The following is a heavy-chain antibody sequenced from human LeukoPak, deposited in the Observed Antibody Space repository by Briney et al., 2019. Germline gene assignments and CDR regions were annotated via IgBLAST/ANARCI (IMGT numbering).Heavy chain of an antibody. J-gene: IGHJ3*02. CDR2: ISAYNGNT. CDR3: AREVRDGSGYYSQGSDAFDI. Sequence: GASVKVSCKASGYTFTSYGISWVRQAPGQGLEWMGWISAYNGNTNYAQKLQGRVTMTTDTSTSTAYMELRSLRSDDTAVYYCAREVRDGSGYYSQGSDAFDIWGQGTMVTVSS. D-gene: IGHD3-22*01. CDR1: GYTFTSYG. V-gene: IGHV1-18*01.